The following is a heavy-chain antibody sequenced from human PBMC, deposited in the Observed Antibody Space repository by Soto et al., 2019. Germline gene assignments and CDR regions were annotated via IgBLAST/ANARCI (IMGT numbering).Heavy chain of an antibody. D-gene: IGHD3-10*01. CDR2: IYHSGST. J-gene: IGHJ4*02. V-gene: IGHV4-38-2*02. CDR3: ARDYYGFDY. Sequence: SETLSLTCAVSGYSISSGYYWGWIRQPPGKGLEWIGSIYHSGSTYYNPSLKSRVTISVDTSKNQFSLKLSSVTAADTAVYYCARDYYGFDYWGQGTLVTVTS. CDR1: GYSISSGYY.